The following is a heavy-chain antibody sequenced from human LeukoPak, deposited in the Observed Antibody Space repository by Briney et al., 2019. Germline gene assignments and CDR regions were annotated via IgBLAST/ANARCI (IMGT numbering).Heavy chain of an antibody. Sequence: GGPLRLSCAAFGFTFSSYGMHWVRQTPGKGLEWVAFIRHDGSYQQYADSVKGRFTVSRDNSKDMVDLQMNSLRTEDTAVYYCAKNRDSSDYPRDFDFWGQGTLVTVSS. V-gene: IGHV3-30*02. CDR1: GFTFSSYG. CDR2: IRHDGSYQ. D-gene: IGHD3-22*01. CDR3: AKNRDSSDYPRDFDF. J-gene: IGHJ4*02.